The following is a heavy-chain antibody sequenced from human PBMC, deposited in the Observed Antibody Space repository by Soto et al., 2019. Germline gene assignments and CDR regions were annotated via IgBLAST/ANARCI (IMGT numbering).Heavy chain of an antibody. J-gene: IGHJ4*02. V-gene: IGHV5-10-1*01. Sequence: GESLKISCKGSGYSFTSYWISWVRQMPGKGLEWMGRIDPSDSYTNYSPSFQGHVTISADKSISTAYLQWSSLKASDTAMYYCARSGASTIFGVVPPPVSDYWGQGTLVTVSS. CDR3: ARSGASTIFGVVPPPVSDY. D-gene: IGHD3-3*01. CDR1: GYSFTSYW. CDR2: IDPSDSYT.